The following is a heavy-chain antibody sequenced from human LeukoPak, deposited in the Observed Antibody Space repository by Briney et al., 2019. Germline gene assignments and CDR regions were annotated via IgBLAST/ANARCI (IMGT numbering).Heavy chain of an antibody. CDR1: GFTFSSYA. Sequence: GRSLRLSCAASGFTFSSYAMHWVRQAPGKGLEWVAVISYDGSNKYYADSVKGRFTISRDNSKNTLYLQMNSLRAEDTAVYYCARESAGTRDGFDYWGQGTLVTVSS. D-gene: IGHD6-13*01. CDR3: ARESAGTRDGFDY. J-gene: IGHJ4*02. V-gene: IGHV3-30*04. CDR2: ISYDGSNK.